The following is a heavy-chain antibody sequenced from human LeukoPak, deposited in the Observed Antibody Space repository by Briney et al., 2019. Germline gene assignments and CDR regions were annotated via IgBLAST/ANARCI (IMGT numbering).Heavy chain of an antibody. CDR2: ISGSGGST. V-gene: IGHV3-23*01. D-gene: IGHD3-9*01. CDR1: GFTFSSYA. Sequence: PGGSLRLSCAASGFTFSSYAMSWVRQAPGKGLEWVSAISGSGGSTYYADSVKGRFTISRDNSKNTLYLQMNSLRAEDTAVYYCARDRGLRYFDWLTETFDYWGQGTLVTVSS. J-gene: IGHJ4*02. CDR3: ARDRGLRYFDWLTETFDY.